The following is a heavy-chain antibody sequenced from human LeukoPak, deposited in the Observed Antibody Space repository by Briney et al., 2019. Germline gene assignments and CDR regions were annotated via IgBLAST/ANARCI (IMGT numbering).Heavy chain of an antibody. V-gene: IGHV3-48*03. J-gene: IGHJ6*01. D-gene: IGHD1-26*01. CDR2: IGPGGNDK. Sequence: GGSLRLSRAASGLTFNNYELHWVRQTPGKGLEWISYIGPGGNDKLYADSVRGRFTISRDNSKNTLYLEMNSLRAEDTAIYYCAKMKGHPLPKYYMDVWGQGTTVTVSS. CDR3: AKMKGHPLPKYYMDV. CDR1: GLTFNNYE.